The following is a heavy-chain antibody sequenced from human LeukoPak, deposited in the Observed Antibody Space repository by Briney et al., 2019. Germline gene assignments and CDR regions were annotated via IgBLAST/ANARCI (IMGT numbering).Heavy chain of an antibody. J-gene: IGHJ4*02. CDR3: ARETDPGSGSGGQRIFGY. D-gene: IGHD2-15*01. Sequence: GASVKVSCKASGGTFSSYAIRWVRQAPGQGLEWMGRIIPILGIANYAQKFQGRVTITADKSTSTAYMELSSLRSEDTAVYYCARETDPGSGSGGQRIFGYWGQGTLVTVSS. V-gene: IGHV1-69*04. CDR2: IIPILGIA. CDR1: GGTFSSYA.